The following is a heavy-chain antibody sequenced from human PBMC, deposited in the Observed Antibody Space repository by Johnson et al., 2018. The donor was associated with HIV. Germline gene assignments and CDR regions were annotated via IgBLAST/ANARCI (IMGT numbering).Heavy chain of an antibody. D-gene: IGHD4-17*01. Sequence: VQLVESGGGVVQPGGSLRLSCAASGFTFSSYGMHWVRQAPGKGLEWVSGISWNGGGTGSVDCVKGRFTLSRANAKNSRYLQMNSLRAEDTALYYCATDVYGAREWRPAFDIWGQGTIVTVSS. CDR3: ATDVYGAREWRPAFDI. CDR1: GFTFSSYG. J-gene: IGHJ3*02. CDR2: ISWNGGGT. V-gene: IGHV3-20*04.